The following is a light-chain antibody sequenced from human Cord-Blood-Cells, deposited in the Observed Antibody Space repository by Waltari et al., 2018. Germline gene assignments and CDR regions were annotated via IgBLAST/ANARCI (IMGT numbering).Light chain of an antibody. CDR2: YDS. J-gene: IGLJ3*02. Sequence: SYVLTQPPSVSVAPGKTARITCGGNNIGSKSGHWYQQKPGQAPVLVVYYDSDRPSGMPERFSGSNSGNTATLTISRVEAGDEADYYCQVWDSSSDHWVFGGGTKLTVL. CDR3: QVWDSSSDHWV. CDR1: NIGSKS. V-gene: IGLV3-21*04.